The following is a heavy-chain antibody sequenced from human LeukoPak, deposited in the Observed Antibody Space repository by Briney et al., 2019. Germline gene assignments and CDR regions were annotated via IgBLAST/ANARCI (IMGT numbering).Heavy chain of an antibody. D-gene: IGHD4-17*01. V-gene: IGHV1-2*02. CDR3: ARPSDYGDYIDY. CDR2: INPNSGAT. J-gene: IGHJ4*02. CDR1: GYSFTDHY. Sequence: GASAKVSCKGSGYSFTDHYMHWVRQAPGQGLEWMAKINPNSGATAYAEKFQGRVTLTRDTSISTVYMELSTLRSGDTAVYYCARPSDYGDYIDYWGQGTLVTVSS.